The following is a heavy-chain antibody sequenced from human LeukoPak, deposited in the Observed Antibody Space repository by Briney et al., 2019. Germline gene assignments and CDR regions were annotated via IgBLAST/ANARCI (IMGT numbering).Heavy chain of an antibody. CDR3: ARSRRYGSGSYVDY. D-gene: IGHD3-10*01. Sequence: ASVKVSCKASGYTFTDYYMHLVRQAPGQGLEWMGWINLNGGGTKLAQKFQGRVTMTRDSSISTAYMDLNTLTADDTAIYYCARSRRYGSGSYVDYWGQGTLVTVSS. CDR2: INLNGGGT. V-gene: IGHV1-2*02. CDR1: GYTFTDYY. J-gene: IGHJ4*02.